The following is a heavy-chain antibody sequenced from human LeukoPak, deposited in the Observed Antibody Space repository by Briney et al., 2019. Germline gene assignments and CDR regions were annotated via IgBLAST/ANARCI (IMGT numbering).Heavy chain of an antibody. CDR1: GFTFSSYA. V-gene: IGHV3-23*01. D-gene: IGHD3-10*01. Sequence: GGSLRLSCAASGFTFSSYAMSWVRQAPGKGLEWVSAISGSGGSTYYADSVKGRFTISRDNSKNTLYLQMDSLRSEDTAVFYCTREVLVRGVRYYGMDVWGQGTTVTVSS. J-gene: IGHJ6*02. CDR2: ISGSGGST. CDR3: TREVLVRGVRYYGMDV.